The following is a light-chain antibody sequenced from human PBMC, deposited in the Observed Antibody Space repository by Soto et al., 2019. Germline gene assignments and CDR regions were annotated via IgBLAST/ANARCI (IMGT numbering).Light chain of an antibody. CDR1: QSVSSD. J-gene: IGKJ4*01. CDR2: GAS. V-gene: IGKV3-15*01. Sequence: EVVMTQSPATLSVSPGERATLSCRASQSVSSDLAWYRQKPGQAPRLLIYGASTRATDIPARFSGSGSGTEFTLTISSVQSEDFAVYYCQQYYNWPPVTFGGGTKVDTK. CDR3: QQYYNWPPVT.